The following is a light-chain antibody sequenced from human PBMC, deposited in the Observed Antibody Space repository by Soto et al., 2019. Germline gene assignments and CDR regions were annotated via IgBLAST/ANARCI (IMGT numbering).Light chain of an antibody. V-gene: IGKV1-5*01. CDR2: DAS. CDR1: QSISTW. J-gene: IGKJ1*01. CDR3: QQYSIYPWT. Sequence: DIQMTQSPSTLSASVGDRVTITCRASQSISTWLAWYQQKPGKAPKVLIFDASSLESGVQSRFSGSGSATEFTLTIRSLQPDDFATYYCQQYSIYPWTFGQGTKVDIK.